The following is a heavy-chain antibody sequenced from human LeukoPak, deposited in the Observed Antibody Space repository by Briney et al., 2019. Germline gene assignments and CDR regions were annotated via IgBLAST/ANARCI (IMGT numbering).Heavy chain of an antibody. Sequence: PSETLSLTCAVSGHSISSNYYWGWIRQPPGKGLEWIGSIYHNGETYYSPSLKSRVTMSVDTSKNQFSLKLNSVTAADTAVYYCAGQIDREVPVDSDHWGQGTLVTVSS. D-gene: IGHD2-2*01. CDR3: AGQIDREVPVDSDH. V-gene: IGHV4-38-2*01. J-gene: IGHJ4*02. CDR1: GHSISSNYY. CDR2: IYHNGET.